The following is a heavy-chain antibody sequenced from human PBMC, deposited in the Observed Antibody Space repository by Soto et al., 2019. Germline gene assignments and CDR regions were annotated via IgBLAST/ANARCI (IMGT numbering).Heavy chain of an antibody. CDR1: GYTFTSYY. CDR3: ARALPGIAVFFYAFYI. V-gene: IGHV1-46*01. CDR2: INPSGGST. J-gene: IGHJ3*02. Sequence: QVQLVQSGAEVKKPGASVKVSCNASGYTFTSYYMHWVRQAPGQGLEWMGIINPSGGSTSYAQKFQGKVTRTSDTSTSTDYMELGSLRSEDTAVYHCARALPGIAVFFYAFYIWGQGTMVTVSS. D-gene: IGHD6-19*01.